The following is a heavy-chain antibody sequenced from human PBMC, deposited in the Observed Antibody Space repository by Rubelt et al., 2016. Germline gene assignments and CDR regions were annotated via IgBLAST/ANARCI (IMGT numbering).Heavy chain of an antibody. J-gene: IGHJ4*02. V-gene: IGHV3-23*01. D-gene: IGHD6-19*01. CDR3: ARDGWHDFDY. CDR2: ISGSGDST. CDR1: GFTFSSYA. Sequence: EVQLLESGGGLVQPGGSLRLSCAASGFTFSSYAMSWVRQAPGKGLEWVSAISGSGDSTYYADSVKGRVASSRDNSKKTLVLQMRSLRADDTAVYYCARDGWHDFDYWGQGILVTVSS.